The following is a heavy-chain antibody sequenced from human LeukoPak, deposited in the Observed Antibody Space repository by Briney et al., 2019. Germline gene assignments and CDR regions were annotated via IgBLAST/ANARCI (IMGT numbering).Heavy chain of an antibody. CDR1: DFTLRSYA. CDR3: AKESPHFDY. J-gene: IGHJ4*02. Sequence: GGSLRLSCAVSDFTLRSYAMSWVRQAPGKGLEWVSSISAVTYYADSVKGRFTISRDNPKSTLNLQMNSLRAEDTAVYYCAKESPHFDYWGQGTLVTVSS. CDR2: ISAVT. V-gene: IGHV3-23*01.